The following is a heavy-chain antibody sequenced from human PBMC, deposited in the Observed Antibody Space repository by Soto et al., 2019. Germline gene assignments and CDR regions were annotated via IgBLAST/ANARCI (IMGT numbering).Heavy chain of an antibody. CDR1: GFTFINYV. CDR3: ARKVLGSTSRPDWWYFDL. D-gene: IGHD2-2*01. CDR2: ISGGGDRT. V-gene: IGHV3-23*01. Sequence: VQLLESVGGLVQPGGSLRLSCVGSGFTFINYVMNWVRQTPGKGLEWVSTISGGGDRTFDADTVKGRFTISRDNSKNTVNLQMNSLRADDTAVYYCARKVLGSTSRPDWWYFDLWGRGTLVTVSS. J-gene: IGHJ2*01.